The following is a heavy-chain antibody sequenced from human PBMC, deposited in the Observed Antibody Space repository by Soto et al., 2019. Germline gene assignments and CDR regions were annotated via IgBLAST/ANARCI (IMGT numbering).Heavy chain of an antibody. J-gene: IGHJ5*02. D-gene: IGHD3-22*01. CDR1: GYSFTSYW. CDR2: IYPGDSDT. Sequence: SLKISCQGSGYSFTSYWIGWVRQTPGKGLEWMGMIYPGDSDTRYSPSFQGQVTISADKSISAAFLQWSSMNASDTAMYYCVRTFDSSGWYDDWGQGTLVTV. CDR3: VRTFDSSGWYDD. V-gene: IGHV5-51*01.